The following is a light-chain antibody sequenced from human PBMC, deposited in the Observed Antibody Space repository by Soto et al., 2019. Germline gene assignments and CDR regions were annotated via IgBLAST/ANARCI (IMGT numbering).Light chain of an antibody. Sequence: DIPMTQSPSTLSASVGDRVTITCRASQSIDSWLAWYQQKPGKAPKLLIYKASILESGVPSRFSGSGSGTEFTLTISSLQPDDFATYYCQQYSSYSPFGQGTKLEIK. CDR3: QQYSSYSP. CDR2: KAS. J-gene: IGKJ2*01. CDR1: QSIDSW. V-gene: IGKV1-5*03.